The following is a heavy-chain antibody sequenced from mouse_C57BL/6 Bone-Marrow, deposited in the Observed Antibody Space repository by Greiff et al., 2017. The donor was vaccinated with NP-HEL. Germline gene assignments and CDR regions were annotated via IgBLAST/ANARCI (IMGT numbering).Heavy chain of an antibody. CDR1: GFTFSSYA. CDR2: ISAGGSYT. V-gene: IGHV5-4*01. CDR3: ARAALLFAY. J-gene: IGHJ3*01. Sequence: EVQLVESGGGLVKPGGSLKLSCAASGFTFSSYAMSWVRQTPEKRLEWVATISAGGSYTYYPDNVKGRFTISRDNAKNNLYLQMSNLKSEDTAMYYGARAALLFAYWGQGTLVTVSA.